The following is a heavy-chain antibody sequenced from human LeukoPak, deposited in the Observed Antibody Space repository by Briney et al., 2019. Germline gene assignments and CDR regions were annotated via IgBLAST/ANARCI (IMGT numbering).Heavy chain of an antibody. J-gene: IGHJ4*02. Sequence: PSETLSLTCAVYGGSFSGYYWSWIRQPPGKGLEWIGEINHSGSTKYNPSLKSRVTISVDTSKNQFSLKLSSVTAADTAVYYCAREGTEAYYYDSSGYPPDYWGQGTLVTVSS. CDR1: GGSFSGYY. CDR2: INHSGST. V-gene: IGHV4-34*01. CDR3: AREGTEAYYYDSSGYPPDY. D-gene: IGHD3-22*01.